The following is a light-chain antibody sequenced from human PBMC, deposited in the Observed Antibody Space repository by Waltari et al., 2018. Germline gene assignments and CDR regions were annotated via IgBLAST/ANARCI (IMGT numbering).Light chain of an antibody. CDR3: QAWDSYTAV. J-gene: IGLJ3*02. CDR1: GWGYKF. CDR2: QDT. Sequence: SYELTQSPSVSVSPGQTASITGSGDGWGYKFSSWYQQKPGQSPVLVLYQDTKRPSGIPERFAGSTSGITATLTISGTQAMDEADYYCQAWDSYTAVFGGGTKLTVL. V-gene: IGLV3-1*01.